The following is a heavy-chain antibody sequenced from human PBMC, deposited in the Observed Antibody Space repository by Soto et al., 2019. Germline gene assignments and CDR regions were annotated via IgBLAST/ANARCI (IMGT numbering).Heavy chain of an antibody. Sequence: QVQLQESGPGLVKPSQTLSLTCTVSGGSISSGGYYWSWIRQHPGKGLEWIGYIYYSGSTYYNPSLKSRFTISVATSKNQSSLKLSSVTAADTAVYYCARRPRMTNWPGHYYYGMDVWGQGTTVTVSS. CDR3: ARRPRMTNWPGHYYYGMDV. CDR2: IYYSGST. CDR1: GGSISSGGYY. J-gene: IGHJ6*02. V-gene: IGHV4-31*03. D-gene: IGHD7-27*01.